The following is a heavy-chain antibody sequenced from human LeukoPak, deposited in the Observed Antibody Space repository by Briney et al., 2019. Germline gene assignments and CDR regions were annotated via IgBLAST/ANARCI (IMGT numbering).Heavy chain of an antibody. CDR1: GGSFSGYY. V-gene: IGHV4-34*01. D-gene: IGHD6-6*01. Sequence: PSETLSLTCAVYGGSFSGYYWSWIRQPQGKGLEWIGEINHSGSTNYNPSLKSRVTISVDTSKNQFSLKLSSVTAADTAVYYCARERSSSGFDYWGQGTLVTVSS. CDR2: INHSGST. J-gene: IGHJ4*02. CDR3: ARERSSSGFDY.